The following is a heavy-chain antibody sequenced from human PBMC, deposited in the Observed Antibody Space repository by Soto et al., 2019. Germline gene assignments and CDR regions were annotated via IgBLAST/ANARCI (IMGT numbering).Heavy chain of an antibody. D-gene: IGHD2-15*01. CDR2: VSGTGDST. J-gene: IGHJ4*02. CDR1: GFTFSSYA. Sequence: EVQLLESGGGLVQPGGSLRLSCAASGFTFSSYAMSWVRQPPGKGLEWVSTVSGTGDSTYYADSVKGRFTISRDNSKNTVYLQMNSLRAEDTAVYYCAKGRCSGGSCYSSDYWGQGTLVTVSS. CDR3: AKGRCSGGSCYSSDY. V-gene: IGHV3-23*01.